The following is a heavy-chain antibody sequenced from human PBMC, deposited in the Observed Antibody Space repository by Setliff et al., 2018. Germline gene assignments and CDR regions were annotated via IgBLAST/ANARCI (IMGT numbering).Heavy chain of an antibody. D-gene: IGHD6-19*01. CDR1: GFTFSSYW. CDR2: IKQDGSER. V-gene: IGHV3-7*03. J-gene: IGHJ4*02. Sequence: GGSLRLSCAASGFTFSSYWMSWVRQAPGKGLEWVANIKQDGSERYYVDSVKGRFTISRDNAKNSLYLQMNSLRVEDAAVYYCARVLYSSGWYRSFDYWGQGTLVTVSS. CDR3: ARVLYSSGWYRSFDY.